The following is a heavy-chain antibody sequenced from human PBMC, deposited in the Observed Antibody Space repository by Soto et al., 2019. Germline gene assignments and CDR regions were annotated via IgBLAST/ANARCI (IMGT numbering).Heavy chain of an antibody. CDR2: ISYDGSNK. V-gene: IGHV3-30*18. CDR3: AKAGGVIDDTTVYRQIDY. D-gene: IGHD2-8*02. CDR1: GFTFSSYG. Sequence: GGSLRLSCAASGFTFSSYGMHWVRQAPGKGLEWVAVISYDGSNKYYADSVKGRFTISRDNSKNTLYLQMNSLRAEDTAVYYCAKAGGVIDDTTVYRQIDYWGQGTLVTVSS. J-gene: IGHJ4*02.